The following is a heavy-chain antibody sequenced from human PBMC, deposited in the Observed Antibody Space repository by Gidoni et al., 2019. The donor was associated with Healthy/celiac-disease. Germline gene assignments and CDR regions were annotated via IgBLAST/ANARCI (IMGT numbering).Heavy chain of an antibody. J-gene: IGHJ4*02. V-gene: IGHV3-23*01. CDR1: GFPFSSYA. CDR2: ISGSGGST. Sequence: EVQLLASGGGLVQPGGSLRLSCAASGFPFSSYAMSWVRQAPGKGLEWVSAISGSGGSTYYADSVKGRFTISRDNSKNTLYLQMNSLRAEDTAVYYCAKDGQLLWFGELDYWGQGTLVTVSS. CDR3: AKDGQLLWFGELDY. D-gene: IGHD3-10*01.